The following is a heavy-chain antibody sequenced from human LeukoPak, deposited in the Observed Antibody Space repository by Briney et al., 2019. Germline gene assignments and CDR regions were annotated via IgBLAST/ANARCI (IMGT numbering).Heavy chain of an antibody. V-gene: IGHV1-2*02. Sequence: ASVKVSCKASGYTFTGYYMHWVRQAPGQGLEWMGWINPNSGGTNYAQKFQGRVTMTRDTSISTAYMELRSLRSDDTAVYYCARETRFLEWLHYSTGADYWGQGTLVTVSS. CDR2: INPNSGGT. CDR1: GYTFTGYY. D-gene: IGHD3-3*01. CDR3: ARETRFLEWLHYSTGADY. J-gene: IGHJ4*02.